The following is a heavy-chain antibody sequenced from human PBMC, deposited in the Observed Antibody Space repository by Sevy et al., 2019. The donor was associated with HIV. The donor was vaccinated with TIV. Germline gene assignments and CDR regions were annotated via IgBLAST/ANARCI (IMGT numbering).Heavy chain of an antibody. D-gene: IGHD4-17*01. J-gene: IGHJ6*02. CDR2: ISYDGSNK. CDR1: GFTFSSYA. V-gene: IGHV3-30-3*01. Sequence: GGSLTLSCAASGFTFSSYAMHWVRQAPGKGLEWVAVISYDGSNKYYADSVKGRFTISRDNSKNTLYLQMNSLRAEDTAVYYCARDRYGDYAWYYYGMDVWGQGTTVTVSS. CDR3: ARDRYGDYAWYYYGMDV.